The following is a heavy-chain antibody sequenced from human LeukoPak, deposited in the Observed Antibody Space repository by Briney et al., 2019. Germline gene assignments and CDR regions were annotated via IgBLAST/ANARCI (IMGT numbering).Heavy chain of an antibody. CDR2: FDPEDGET. CDR3: ATGWNPGRWFDP. J-gene: IGHJ5*02. V-gene: IGHV1-24*01. D-gene: IGHD1-1*01. Sequence: ASVKVSCKVSGYTLTELSMHWVRQAPGKGLEWMGGFDPEDGETIYAQKFQGRVTMTEDTSTDTAYMELSSLRSEDTAVYYCATGWNPGRWFDPWGQGTLVTVSS. CDR1: GYTLTELS.